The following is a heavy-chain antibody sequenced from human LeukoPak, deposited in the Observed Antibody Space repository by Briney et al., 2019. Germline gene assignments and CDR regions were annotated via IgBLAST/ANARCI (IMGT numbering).Heavy chain of an antibody. J-gene: IGHJ4*02. Sequence: PGGSLRLPCAASGFTFSSYSMNWVRQAPGKGLEWISYISSTSGTIYYADSVKGRFTISADNAKNSLYLQMNSLRAEDTAVYYCARGWGLFDYWGQGTLVTVSS. CDR3: ARGWGLFDY. CDR1: GFTFSSYS. V-gene: IGHV3-48*04. D-gene: IGHD7-27*01. CDR2: ISSTSGTI.